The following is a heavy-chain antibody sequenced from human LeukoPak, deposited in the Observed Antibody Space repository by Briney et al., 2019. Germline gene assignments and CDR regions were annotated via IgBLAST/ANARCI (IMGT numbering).Heavy chain of an antibody. CDR2: INPNSGGT. CDR1: GYTFTGYY. CDR3: ARDKGGSYFLLDY. D-gene: IGHD1-26*01. V-gene: IGHV1-2*02. Sequence: GASVKVSCKASGYTFTGYYMHWVRQAPGQGPEWMGWINPNSGGTNYAQKFQGRVTMTRDTSISTAYMELSRLRSDDTAVYYCARDKGGSYFLLDYWGQGTLVTVSS. J-gene: IGHJ4*02.